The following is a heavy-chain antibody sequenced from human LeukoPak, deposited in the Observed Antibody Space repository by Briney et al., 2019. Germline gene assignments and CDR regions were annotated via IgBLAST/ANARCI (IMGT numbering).Heavy chain of an antibody. CDR1: GGTFSSYA. D-gene: IGHD2-15*01. Sequence: SVKVSCKASGGTFSSYAIRWVRQAPGQGLEWMGGIIPIFGTANYAQKFQGRVTITADKSTSTAYMELSSLRSEDTAVYYCARVFVPLYCSGGSCYSRYNWFDPWGQGTLVTVSS. CDR2: IIPIFGTA. J-gene: IGHJ5*02. CDR3: ARVFVPLYCSGGSCYSRYNWFDP. V-gene: IGHV1-69*06.